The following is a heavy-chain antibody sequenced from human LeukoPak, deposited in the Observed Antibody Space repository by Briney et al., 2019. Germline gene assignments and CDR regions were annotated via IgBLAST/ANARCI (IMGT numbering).Heavy chain of an antibody. D-gene: IGHD2-21*02. Sequence: SETLSLTCTVSGGSVGSGSYYWSWIRQPPGTGLEWIGYIYYSGSTNYNPSLKSRVTISVDTSKNQFSLKLSSVTAADTAVYYCARDGGGDSYGYYYGMDVWGQGTTVTVSS. CDR3: ARDGGGDSYGYYYGMDV. CDR1: GGSVGSGSYY. V-gene: IGHV4-61*01. CDR2: IYYSGST. J-gene: IGHJ6*02.